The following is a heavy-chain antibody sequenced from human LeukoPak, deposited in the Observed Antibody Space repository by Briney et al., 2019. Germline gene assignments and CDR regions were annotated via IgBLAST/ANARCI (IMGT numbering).Heavy chain of an antibody. Sequence: SETLSLTCNVPGGSISSGDKYWSWIRQPPGKGLEWIGYIYYSGSTYYNPSLKSRLTISVDTSENQFSLHLTSVTAADTAVYFCARVTRWAGLDFWGQGTLVTVSS. CDR2: IYYSGST. V-gene: IGHV4-30-4*01. CDR3: ARVTRWAGLDF. CDR1: GGSISSGDKY. J-gene: IGHJ4*02. D-gene: IGHD2-21*02.